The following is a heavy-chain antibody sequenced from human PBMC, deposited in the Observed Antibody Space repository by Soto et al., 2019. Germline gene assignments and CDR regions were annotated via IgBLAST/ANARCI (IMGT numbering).Heavy chain of an antibody. CDR1: GFTFSDHY. J-gene: IGHJ3*02. D-gene: IGHD6-19*01. V-gene: IGHV3-72*01. CDR2: TRNRANIYTT. CDR3: ASTSSGRQSDAFDI. Sequence: GGSLRLSCAASGFTFSDHYMDWVRQAPGRGLEWVGRTRNRANIYTTEYAASVKGRFTISRDDSKNSLYLQMNSLKTEDTAVYYCASTSSGRQSDAFDIWGQGTMVTV.